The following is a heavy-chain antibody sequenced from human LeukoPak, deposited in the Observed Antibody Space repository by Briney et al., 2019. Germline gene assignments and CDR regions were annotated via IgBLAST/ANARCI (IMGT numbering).Heavy chain of an antibody. D-gene: IGHD3-10*01. V-gene: IGHV3-74*01. CDR3: ARALRIGEIDY. J-gene: IGHJ4*02. Sequence: QSGGSLSLSCAASEFTFNNYWMHWVRQAPGKGLVWVSRVNSDRSITSYADSVKGRFTISRDNAKNTLNLQMNSLRAEDTAVCYCARALRIGEIDYWGQGTLVTVSS. CDR1: EFTFNNYW. CDR2: VNSDRSIT.